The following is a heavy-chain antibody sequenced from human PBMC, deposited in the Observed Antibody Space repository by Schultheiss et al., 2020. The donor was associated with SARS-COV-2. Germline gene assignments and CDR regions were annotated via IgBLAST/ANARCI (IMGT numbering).Heavy chain of an antibody. D-gene: IGHD4-17*01. CDR2: INHSGNT. V-gene: IGHV4-34*01. CDR1: GGSFSGYY. CDR3: ARGRMTTWTNYYYNYDLDV. Sequence: SQTLSLTCAVDGGSFSGYYWTWVRQTPGKGLEWIGRINHSGNTYYNPSLKSRVTISVDTSKRQFSLKLTSVTAADTAVYYCARGRMTTWTNYYYNYDLDVWGQGTTVTVSS. J-gene: IGHJ6*02.